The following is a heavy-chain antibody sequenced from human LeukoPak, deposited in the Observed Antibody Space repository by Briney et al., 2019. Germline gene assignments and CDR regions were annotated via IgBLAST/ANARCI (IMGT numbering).Heavy chain of an antibody. CDR1: GGSFSGYY. D-gene: IGHD2-2*01. CDR3: ARGFPNIVVVPAAPFDY. CDR2: INHSGST. Sequence: SETLSLTCAVYGGSFSGYYWSWIRQPPGKGLEWIGEINHSGSTNYNPSLKSRVTISVDTSKNQFSLKLSSVTAADTAVYYCARGFPNIVVVPAAPFDYWGQGTLVTVSS. J-gene: IGHJ4*02. V-gene: IGHV4-34*01.